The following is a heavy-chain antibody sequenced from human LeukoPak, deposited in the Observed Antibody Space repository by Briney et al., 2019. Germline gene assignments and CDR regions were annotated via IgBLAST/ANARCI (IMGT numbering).Heavy chain of an antibody. CDR3: ARGERDYGDYGIDY. V-gene: IGHV3-21*01. D-gene: IGHD4-17*01. J-gene: IGHJ4*02. Sequence: PGGSLRLSCAASGFTFSSYSMNWVRQAPGKGLEWVSSISSSSSYIYYADSVKGRFTISRDNAKNSLYLQMNSPRAEDTAVYYCARGERDYGDYGIDYWGQGTLVTVSS. CDR1: GFTFSSYS. CDR2: ISSSSSYI.